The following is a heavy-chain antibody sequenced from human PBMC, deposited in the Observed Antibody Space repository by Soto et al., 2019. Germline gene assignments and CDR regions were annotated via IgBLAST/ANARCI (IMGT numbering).Heavy chain of an antibody. Sequence: SETLSLTCTVSGGSISSGGYYWSWIRQHPGKGLEWIGYIYYSGSTYYNPSLKSRVTISVDTSKNQFSLKLSSVTAADTAVYYCARDSGVPAASYYYYVMDVWGQGTTVTVSS. CDR2: IYYSGST. V-gene: IGHV4-31*03. CDR1: GGSISSGGYY. J-gene: IGHJ6*02. CDR3: ARDSGVPAASYYYYVMDV. D-gene: IGHD2-2*01.